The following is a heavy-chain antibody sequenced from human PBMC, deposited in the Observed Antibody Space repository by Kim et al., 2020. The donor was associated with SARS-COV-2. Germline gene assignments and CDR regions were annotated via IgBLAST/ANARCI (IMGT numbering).Heavy chain of an antibody. Sequence: GGSLRLSCAASGFTFSSYAMHWVRQAPGKGLXXVAXXXYDGSNKYYVDSVKGRFXXSREXXKNTXXLQXXSLRXGDTALYYCAXAQPXXAASXXGHXXDYWXXXTLVXVSS. CDR2: XXYDGSNK. CDR3: AXAQPXXAASXXGHXXDY. V-gene: IGHV3-30*01. D-gene: IGHD6-13*01. J-gene: IGHJ4*01. CDR1: GFTFSSYA.